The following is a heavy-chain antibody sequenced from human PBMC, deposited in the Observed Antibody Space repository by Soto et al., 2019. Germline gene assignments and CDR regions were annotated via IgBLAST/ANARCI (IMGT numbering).Heavy chain of an antibody. CDR2: IDPSDSYT. V-gene: IGHV5-10-1*03. CDR3: VRHGNGTPYYFDV. Sequence: EVQLVQSGAEVKKPGESLTISCQGSGYKFIGYWISWVRQMPGKGLEWVGRIDPSDSYTSYSPSFQGHVTISVDKSISTAYLQWRSLQASDTAKYYCVRHGNGTPYYFDVWGRGTLVPVSS. CDR1: GYKFIGYW. J-gene: IGHJ4*02. D-gene: IGHD1-1*01.